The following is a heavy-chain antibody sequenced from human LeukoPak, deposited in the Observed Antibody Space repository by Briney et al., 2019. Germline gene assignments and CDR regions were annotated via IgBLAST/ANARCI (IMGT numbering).Heavy chain of an antibody. CDR1: GFTVSNNF. CDR2: IYAGGST. V-gene: IGHV3-53*04. CDR3: ARESSVGGWFIY. D-gene: IGHD6-19*01. J-gene: IGHJ4*02. Sequence: GESLRLSCAASGFTVSNNFMGWVRQAPGKGLEWVSGIYAGGSTYYDDSVKSRFTLSRHNSENTLSLEMNSLRAADTALYYCARESSVGGWFIYWGQGTLVTVSS.